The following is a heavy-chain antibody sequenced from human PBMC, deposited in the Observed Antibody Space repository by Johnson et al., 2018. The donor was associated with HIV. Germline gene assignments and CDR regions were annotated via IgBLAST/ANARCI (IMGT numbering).Heavy chain of an antibody. CDR1: GFTFSSYA. J-gene: IGHJ3*02. D-gene: IGHD1-1*01. CDR3: ASEGTLGAFDI. V-gene: IGHV3-30-3*01. Sequence: VQLVESGGGVVQPGRSLRLSCAASGFTFSSYAMHWVRQAPGKGLEWVAVISYDGSNKYYADSVKGRFTISRDNSKNTLYLQINSLRAEDTAVYYCASEGTLGAFDILGQGTMVTVSS. CDR2: ISYDGSNK.